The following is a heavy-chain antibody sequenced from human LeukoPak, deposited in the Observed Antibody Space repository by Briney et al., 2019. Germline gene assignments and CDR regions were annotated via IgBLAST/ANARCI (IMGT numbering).Heavy chain of an antibody. CDR1: GGSISNGDYY. CDR2: IYYSGST. Sequence: SETLSLTRTVSGGSISNGDYYWSWVRQPPGKGLEWIGYIYYSGSTYYNPSLKSRVTISVDTSKNQFSLKLSSVTAADTAVYYCARDPGLLWFGELFSDYGMDVWGKGTAVTVSS. D-gene: IGHD3-10*01. V-gene: IGHV4-30-4*01. J-gene: IGHJ6*04. CDR3: ARDPGLLWFGELFSDYGMDV.